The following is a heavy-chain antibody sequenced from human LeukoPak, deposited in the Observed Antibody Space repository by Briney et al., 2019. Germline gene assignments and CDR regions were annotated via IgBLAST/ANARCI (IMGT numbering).Heavy chain of an antibody. Sequence: GRSLRLSCAASGFTFSSYAMPWVRQAPGKGLEWVAVISYDGSNKYYADSVKGRFTISRDDSKNTLYLQMDSLRAEDTAVYYRAKYPYSPMGYWGQGTLVTVSS. CDR2: ISYDGSNK. J-gene: IGHJ4*02. V-gene: IGHV3-30-3*02. D-gene: IGHD2-15*01. CDR3: AKYPYSPMGY. CDR1: GFTFSSYA.